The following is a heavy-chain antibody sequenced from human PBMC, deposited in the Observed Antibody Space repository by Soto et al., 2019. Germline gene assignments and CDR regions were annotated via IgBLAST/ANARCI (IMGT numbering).Heavy chain of an antibody. J-gene: IGHJ5*02. Sequence: EVQLVQSGAEVKKPGATVKISCKVSGYIFTDYYIHWVQQAPGKGLEWLGLVDPEEGEPMYAERFQGRVTITADTSPDTAYMVLSSLRSEDTALYYCATDQSRTGRLDTWGQGTLVTVSS. CDR1: GYIFTDYY. D-gene: IGHD1-26*01. CDR2: VDPEEGEP. CDR3: ATDQSRTGRLDT. V-gene: IGHV1-69-2*01.